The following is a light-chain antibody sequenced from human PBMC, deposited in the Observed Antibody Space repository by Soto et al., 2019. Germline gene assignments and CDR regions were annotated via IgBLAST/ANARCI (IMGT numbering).Light chain of an antibody. CDR1: SSDVGGYNS. V-gene: IGLV2-8*01. Sequence: QSALTQPPSASGSPGQSVTISCTGTSSDVGGYNSVSWYQQHPGKAPKLMIYDVTDRPSGVPDRFSGSKSGNTASLTVSGLQADDEADYYCSSYGGSNNLVFGGGTKLTVL. CDR2: DVT. J-gene: IGLJ2*01. CDR3: SSYGGSNNLV.